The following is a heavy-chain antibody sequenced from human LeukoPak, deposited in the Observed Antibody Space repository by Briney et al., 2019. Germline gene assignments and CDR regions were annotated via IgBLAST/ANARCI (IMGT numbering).Heavy chain of an antibody. D-gene: IGHD2-8*01. CDR3: ARGGYCTNGVCYGY. CDR1: GFTFSSDW. CDR2: IKQDGSEK. J-gene: IGHJ4*02. V-gene: IGHV3-7*01. Sequence: GGSLRLSCAASGFTFSSDWMSWVRQAPGKGLEWVANIKQDGSEKYYVDSVKGRFTISRDNAKNSLYLQMNSLRAEDTAVYYCARGGYCTNGVCYGYWGQGTLVTVSS.